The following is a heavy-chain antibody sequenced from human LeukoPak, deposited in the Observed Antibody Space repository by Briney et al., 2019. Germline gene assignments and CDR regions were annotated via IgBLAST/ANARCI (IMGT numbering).Heavy chain of an antibody. J-gene: IGHJ4*02. V-gene: IGHV1-18*01. CDR3: ARSRQYSSGWYFFDY. D-gene: IGHD6-19*01. Sequence: ASVKVSCTASGYTFTSHGISWVRQAPGQGLEWMGWISAYNGNTNYAQKLQGRVTMTTDTSTNTAYMELRSLRSDDTAVYYCARSRQYSSGWYFFDYWGQGTLVTVSS. CDR1: GYTFTSHG. CDR2: ISAYNGNT.